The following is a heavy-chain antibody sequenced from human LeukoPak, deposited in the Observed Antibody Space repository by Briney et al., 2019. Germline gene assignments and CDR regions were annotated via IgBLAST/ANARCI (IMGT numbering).Heavy chain of an antibody. Sequence: PGGSLRLSCATSGFTFSNFPMTWIRQAPGKGLEWVSAISGSGGSTYYADSVKGRFTISRDNSKNTLYLQLNSLRAEDTAVYYCAKDRGYWGQGTLVTVSS. CDR2: ISGSGGST. J-gene: IGHJ4*02. CDR1: GFTFSNFP. CDR3: AKDRGY. V-gene: IGHV3-23*01.